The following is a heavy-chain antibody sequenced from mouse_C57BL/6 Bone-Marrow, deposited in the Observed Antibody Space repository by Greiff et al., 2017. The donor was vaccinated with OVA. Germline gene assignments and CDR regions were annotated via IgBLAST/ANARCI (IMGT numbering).Heavy chain of an antibody. CDR2: IWSGRST. J-gene: IGHJ3*01. V-gene: IGHV2-2*01. CDR3: ATPIYDGYYGGVWFAY. D-gene: IGHD2-3*01. Sequence: QVQLQQSGPGLVQPSQSLSITCTVSGFSLTSYGVHWVRQSPGKGLEWLGVIWSGRSTDYNAAFISRLSISKDNSKSQVFFKMNSLQADDTAIYYCATPIYDGYYGGVWFAYWGQGTLVTVSA. CDR1: GFSLTSYG.